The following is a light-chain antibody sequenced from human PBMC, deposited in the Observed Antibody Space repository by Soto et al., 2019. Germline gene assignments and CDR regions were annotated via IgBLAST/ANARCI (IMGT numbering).Light chain of an antibody. Sequence: HSALTQTASVSGSPGQSITISSTATSSDSTYYYFVSWYQQHPGQAPKLSIYEVNTRPSGLSNRFSGSKSGNMASLTISGLQAEDEADYYCRSYTTGIQFFGTGTKVTVL. J-gene: IGLJ1*01. CDR2: EVN. CDR3: RSYTTGIQF. CDR1: SSDSTYYYF. V-gene: IGLV2-14*01.